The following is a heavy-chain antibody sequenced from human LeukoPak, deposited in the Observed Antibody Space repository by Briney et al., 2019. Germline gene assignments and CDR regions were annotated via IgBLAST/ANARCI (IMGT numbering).Heavy chain of an antibody. V-gene: IGHV4-59*01. J-gene: IGHJ5*02. D-gene: IGHD1-26*01. Sequence: SETLSLTCTVSGGSISSYYWSWIRQPPGKGLEWIGYIYYSGSTNYNPSLKSRVTISVDTSKNQFSLKLSSVTAADTAVYYCAITQCGSYQGWFDPWGQGTLVTVSS. CDR1: GGSISSYY. CDR3: AITQCGSYQGWFDP. CDR2: IYYSGST.